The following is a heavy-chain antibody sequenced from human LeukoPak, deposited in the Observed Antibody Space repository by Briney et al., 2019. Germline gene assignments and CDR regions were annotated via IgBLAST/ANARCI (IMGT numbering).Heavy chain of an antibody. J-gene: IGHJ4*02. CDR2: IYYSGST. V-gene: IGHV4-59*08. Sequence: SETLSLTCTVSGGSISSYYWSWIRQPPGKGLEWIGYIYYSGSTNYNPSLKSRVTISVDTSKNRFSLKLSSVTAADTAVYYCARRGYGEVFKFDYWGQGTLVTVSS. CDR3: ARRGYGEVFKFDY. D-gene: IGHD4-17*01. CDR1: GGSISSYY.